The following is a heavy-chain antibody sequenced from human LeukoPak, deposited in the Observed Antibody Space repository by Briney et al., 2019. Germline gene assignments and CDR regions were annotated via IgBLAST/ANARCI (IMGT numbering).Heavy chain of an antibody. CDR1: GYSISSGYY. D-gene: IGHD5-12*01. J-gene: IGHJ4*02. V-gene: IGHV4-38-2*02. CDR2: IYHSGSS. Sequence: PSETLSLTCTVSGYSISSGYYWGWIRQPPGKGLEWTGSIYHSGSSYYNPSLKSRVTISVDMSKNQFSLKLRSVTAADTAVYYCASSVSGYDLFDYWGQGTLVTVSS. CDR3: ASSVSGYDLFDY.